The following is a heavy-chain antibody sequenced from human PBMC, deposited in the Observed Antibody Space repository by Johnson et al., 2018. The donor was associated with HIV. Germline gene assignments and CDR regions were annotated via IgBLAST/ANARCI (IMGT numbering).Heavy chain of an antibody. J-gene: IGHJ3*02. CDR2: VDTAANT. D-gene: IGHD1-26*01. CDR1: GFTFSNYD. V-gene: IGHV3-13*01. CDR3: ARGSYDGDAFDI. Sequence: VQLVESGGGLVQPGGSLRLSCAASGFTFSNYDMHWVRQAPGHRLEWVSGVDTAANTYYTGSVTGRFTIARENDKNSLYLQVKSLSAEDTALYYCARGSYDGDAFDIWGQGTMVTVSS.